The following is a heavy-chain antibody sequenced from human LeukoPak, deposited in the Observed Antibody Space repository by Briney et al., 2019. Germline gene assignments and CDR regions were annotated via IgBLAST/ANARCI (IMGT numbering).Heavy chain of an antibody. CDR2: IIGSGGST. D-gene: IGHD3-22*01. V-gene: IGHV3-23*01. J-gene: IGHJ4*02. CDR1: GFTFSSYA. Sequence: GGSLRLSCAASGFTFSSYAMSWVRQAPGKGLEWFSAIIGSGGSTYYADSVKSRFTISRDNSKNTLYLQMNSRRGEDTAVYYCAKDTRRRTMIVVGFDYWGQGTLVTVSS. CDR3: AKDTRRRTMIVVGFDY.